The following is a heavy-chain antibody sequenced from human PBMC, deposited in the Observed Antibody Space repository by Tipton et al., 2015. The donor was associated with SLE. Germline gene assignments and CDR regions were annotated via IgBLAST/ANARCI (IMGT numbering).Heavy chain of an antibody. CDR1: GFTFSNAW. CDR2: IYSGGST. D-gene: IGHD6-19*01. V-gene: IGHV3-66*01. Sequence: SLRLSCAASGFTFSNAWMSWVRQAPGKGLEWVSVIYSGGSTYYADSVKGRFTISRDNSKNTLYLQMNSLRAEDTAVYYCARYFPAGLYSSGWSWGQGTLVTVSS. J-gene: IGHJ5*02. CDR3: ARYFPAGLYSSGWS.